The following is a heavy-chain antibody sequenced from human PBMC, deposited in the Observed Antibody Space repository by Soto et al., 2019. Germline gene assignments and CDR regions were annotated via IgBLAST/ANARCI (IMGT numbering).Heavy chain of an antibody. V-gene: IGHV3-23*01. CDR3: AKDQGYYYYYGMDV. J-gene: IGHJ6*02. CDR1: GFTFSSYA. Sequence: GGSLRLSCAASGFTFSSYAMSWVRQAPGKGLEWVSAISGSGGSTYYVDSVKGRFTISRDNSKNTLYLQMNSLRAEDTAVYYCAKDQGYYYYYGMDVWGQGTTVTVSS. CDR2: ISGSGGST.